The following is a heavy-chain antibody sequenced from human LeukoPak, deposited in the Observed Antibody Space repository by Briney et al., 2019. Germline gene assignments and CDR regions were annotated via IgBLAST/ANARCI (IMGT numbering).Heavy chain of an antibody. CDR2: ISDDGNIK. CDR1: QFSLSDYA. V-gene: IGHV3-30*04. CDR3: ARDFVGGSPDYFDV. J-gene: IGHJ4*02. Sequence: GRSLRLSCAASQFSLSDYAMHWVRQAPDKGLEWVAVISDDGNIKIYRDSVKGRFTISRDNSKNTLYLEMNSLRGEDTGLYYCARDFVGGSPDYFDVWGQGTLVTVSS. D-gene: IGHD3-16*01.